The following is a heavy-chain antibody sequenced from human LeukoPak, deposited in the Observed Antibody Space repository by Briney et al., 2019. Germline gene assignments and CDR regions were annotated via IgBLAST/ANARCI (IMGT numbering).Heavy chain of an antibody. Sequence: GSSVKVSCKASGGTFSSYTISWVRQAPGQGLEWMGRIIPILGIANYAQKFQGRVTITADKSTSTAYMELSSLRSEDTAVYYCAISKCQLLTRHNWFDPWGQGTLVTVSS. CDR2: IIPILGIA. CDR1: GGTFSSYT. V-gene: IGHV1-69*02. D-gene: IGHD2-2*01. CDR3: AISKCQLLTRHNWFDP. J-gene: IGHJ5*02.